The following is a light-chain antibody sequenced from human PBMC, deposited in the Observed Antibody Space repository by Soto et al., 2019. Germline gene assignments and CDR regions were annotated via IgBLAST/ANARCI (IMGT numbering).Light chain of an antibody. J-gene: IGKJ4*01. CDR2: KAS. Sequence: DIPMTQSPSTLSASVGDRVTITCRASQNINSWLAWYQQKPGQAPKLLIYKASSLESGVPSRFSGSGSGTEFSLTISSLQTDDFATYYCQQHNNYPLTFGGGTKVEIK. V-gene: IGKV1-5*03. CDR1: QNINSW. CDR3: QQHNNYPLT.